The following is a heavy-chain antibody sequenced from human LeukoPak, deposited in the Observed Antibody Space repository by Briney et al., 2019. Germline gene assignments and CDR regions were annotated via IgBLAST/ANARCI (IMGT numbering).Heavy chain of an antibody. D-gene: IGHD3-10*01. V-gene: IGHV1-3*01. CDR3: ARDGPYYGSGSSSY. CDR2: INAGNGNT. Sequence: ASVKVSCKACGYTFTSYAMQWVRQAPGQRLEWMGWINAGNGNTKYSQKFQGRVTITRDTSASTAYMELSSLRPEDTAVYYCARDGPYYGSGSSSYWGQGTLVTVSS. J-gene: IGHJ4*02. CDR1: GYTFTSYA.